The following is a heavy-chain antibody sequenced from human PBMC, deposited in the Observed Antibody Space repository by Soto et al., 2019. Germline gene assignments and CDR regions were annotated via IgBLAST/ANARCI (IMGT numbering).Heavy chain of an antibody. V-gene: IGHV3-21*01. CDR3: ARGNYDFWSGYFTRPEVYNWFDP. CDR1: GFTFSSYS. J-gene: IGHJ5*02. D-gene: IGHD3-3*01. CDR2: ISSSSSYI. Sequence: EVQLVESGGGLVKPGGSLRLSCAASGFTFSSYSMNWVRQAPGKGLEWVPSISSSSSYIYYADSVKGRFTISRDNAKNSLYLQMNSLRAEDTAVYYCARGNYDFWSGYFTRPEVYNWFDPWGQGTLVTVSS.